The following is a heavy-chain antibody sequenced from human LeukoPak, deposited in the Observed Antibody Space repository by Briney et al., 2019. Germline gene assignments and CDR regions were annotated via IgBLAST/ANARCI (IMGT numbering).Heavy chain of an antibody. CDR2: ISGSGGST. Sequence: PGGSLRLSCAASGFSFSRAWMSWVRQAPGKGLEWVPAISGSGGSTYYADSVKGRFTISRDNSKNTLYLQMNSLRAEDTAVYYCAMGWIAAAGRTFDYWGQGTLVTVSS. CDR1: GFSFSRAW. CDR3: AMGWIAAAGRTFDY. J-gene: IGHJ4*02. D-gene: IGHD6-13*01. V-gene: IGHV3-23*01.